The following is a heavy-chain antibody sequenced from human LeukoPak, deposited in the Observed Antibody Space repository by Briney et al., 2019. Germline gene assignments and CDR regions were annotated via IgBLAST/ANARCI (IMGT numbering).Heavy chain of an antibody. J-gene: IGHJ6*02. CDR3: AKGLPKYYYYYGMDV. V-gene: IGHV3-9*01. CDR2: ISWNSGNI. D-gene: IGHD5-12*01. Sequence: PGGSLRLSCAASGFTFDDYAMHWVRQAPGKGLEWVSGISWNSGNIGYADSVRGRFTVSRDNAKNSLYLQMNSLRGEDTALYYCAKGLPKYYYYYGMDVWGQGTTVAVSS. CDR1: GFTFDDYA.